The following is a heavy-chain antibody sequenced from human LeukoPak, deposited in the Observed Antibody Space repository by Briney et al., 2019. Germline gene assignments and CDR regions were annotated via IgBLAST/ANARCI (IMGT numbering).Heavy chain of an antibody. CDR2: INHSGST. V-gene: IGHV4-34*01. CDR1: GGSFSGYY. CDR3: ARSCSSGWSYYYYYYGMDV. D-gene: IGHD6-19*01. Sequence: SETLSLTCAVYGGSFSGYYWSWIRQPPGKGLEWIGEINHSGSTNYNPSLKSRVTISVDTSKNQFSLKLSSVTAADTAVYYCARSCSSGWSYYYYYYGMDVWGQGTTVTVSS. J-gene: IGHJ6*02.